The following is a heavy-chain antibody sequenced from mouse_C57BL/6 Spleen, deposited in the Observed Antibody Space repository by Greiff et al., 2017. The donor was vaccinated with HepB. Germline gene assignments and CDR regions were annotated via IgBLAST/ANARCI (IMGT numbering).Heavy chain of an antibody. CDR2: IHPNSGST. D-gene: IGHD2-3*01. J-gene: IGHJ1*03. V-gene: IGHV1-64*01. CDR3: ARKGYWGYFDV. Sequence: VQLQQSGAELVKPGASVKLSCKASGYTFTSYWMHWVKQRPGQGLEWIGMIHPNSGSTNYNEKFKSKATLTVDKSSSTAYMQLSSLTSEDSAVYYCARKGYWGYFDVWGTGTTVTVSS. CDR1: GYTFTSYW.